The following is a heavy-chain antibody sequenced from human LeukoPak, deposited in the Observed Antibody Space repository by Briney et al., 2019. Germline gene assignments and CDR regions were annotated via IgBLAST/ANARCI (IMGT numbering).Heavy chain of an antibody. J-gene: IGHJ3*02. V-gene: IGHV4-4*07. CDR2: IYTSGST. CDR3: ARAHYVDTARTTNAFDI. D-gene: IGHD5-18*01. Sequence: SETLSLTCTVSGGSISSYYWSWIRQPVGKRLEWIGRIYTSGSTNYNPSLKSRVTISVDKSKNQFSLKLSSVTAADTAVYYCARAHYVDTARTTNAFDIWGQGTMVTVSS. CDR1: GGSISSYY.